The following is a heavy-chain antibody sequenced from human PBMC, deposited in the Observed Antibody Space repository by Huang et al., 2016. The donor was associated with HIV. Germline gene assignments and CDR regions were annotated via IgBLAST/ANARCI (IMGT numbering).Heavy chain of an antibody. CDR1: GFSFSNYA. D-gene: IGHD4-4*01. CDR3: ARAPEFGNYEFDQ. CDR2: ISYDGTRK. Sequence: QVQLVESGGGVVQPGRSLRLSCVASGFSFSNYAVHWVRQAPGKGLEWVAVISYDGTRKYYADSVKGRFTVSRDNSKNTAYVQMNNPRGGDTAVYYCARAPEFGNYEFDQWGRGTLVTVSS. J-gene: IGHJ4*02. V-gene: IGHV3-30-3*01.